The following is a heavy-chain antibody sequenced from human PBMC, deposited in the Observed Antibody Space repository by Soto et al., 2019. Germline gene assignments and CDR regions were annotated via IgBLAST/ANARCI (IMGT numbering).Heavy chain of an antibody. CDR2: TRNKANSYTT. D-gene: IGHD3-10*01. V-gene: IGHV3-72*01. CDR1: GFIFSSYA. J-gene: IGHJ4*02. Sequence: PGGSLRLSCAASGFIFSSYAMHWVRQAPGKGLEWVGRTRNKANSYTTEYAASVKGRFTISRDDSKNSLYLQMNSLKTEDTAVYYCARVPGRFGEDYFDYWGQGTLVTVSS. CDR3: ARVPGRFGEDYFDY.